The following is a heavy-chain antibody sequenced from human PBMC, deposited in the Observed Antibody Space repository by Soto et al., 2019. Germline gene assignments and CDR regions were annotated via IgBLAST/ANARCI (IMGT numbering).Heavy chain of an antibody. D-gene: IGHD6-19*01. V-gene: IGHV5-10-1*01. J-gene: IGHJ6*02. CDR1: GYSFTSYW. CDR3: ARHEIIAVAGYYYYGMDV. Sequence: GEALKISWKGSGYSFTSYWISWVRQMPGKGLEWMGRIDPSDSYTNYTPSFQGHVTISADKSISTAYLQWSSLKASDTAMYYCARHEIIAVAGYYYYGMDVWGQGTTVTVSS. CDR2: IDPSDSYT.